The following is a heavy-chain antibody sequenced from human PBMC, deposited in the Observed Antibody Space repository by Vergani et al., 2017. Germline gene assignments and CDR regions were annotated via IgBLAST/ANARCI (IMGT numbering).Heavy chain of an antibody. V-gene: IGHV4-59*01. D-gene: IGHD6-19*01. J-gene: IGHJ4*02. Sequence: QVQLQESGPGLVKPSETLSLTCTVSGGSISSYYWSWIRQPPGKGLEWIGYIYYSGSTNYNPSLKSRVTISVNTSKSQFSLKLSSVTAADTAVYYCARDRVTSSGWYGGFDYWGQGTLVTVSS. CDR2: IYYSGST. CDR1: GGSISSYY. CDR3: ARDRVTSSGWYGGFDY.